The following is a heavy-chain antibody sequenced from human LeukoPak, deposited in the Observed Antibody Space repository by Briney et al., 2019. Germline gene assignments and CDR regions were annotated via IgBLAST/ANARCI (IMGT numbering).Heavy chain of an antibody. CDR3: ASSGVSAGYSSGWYDY. CDR1: GFTFSSYD. CDR2: ISRHSGAST. J-gene: IGHJ4*02. V-gene: IGHV3-23*01. Sequence: GGSLRLSCAASGFTFSSYDMYWVRQAPGKGLECVASISRHSGASTYYAASVKGRFTISRDNSRSTLYLQMNSLRAEDTAVYYCASSGVSAGYSSGWYDYWGQGTLVTVSS. D-gene: IGHD6-19*01.